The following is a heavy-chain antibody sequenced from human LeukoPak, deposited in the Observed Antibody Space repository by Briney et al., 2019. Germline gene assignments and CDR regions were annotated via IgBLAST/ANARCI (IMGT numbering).Heavy chain of an antibody. J-gene: IGHJ4*02. CDR1: GFTFSSYW. V-gene: IGHV3-74*01. Sequence: PGGSLRLSCAASGFTFSSYWMHWVRQAPGKGLVWVSRINSDGSSTSYADSVKGRFTISRDNAKNTLYLQMNSLRAEDTAVYYCARDGSDIVVVPAATFDYWGQGTLVTVSS. CDR2: INSDGSST. CDR3: ARDGSDIVVVPAATFDY. D-gene: IGHD2-2*01.